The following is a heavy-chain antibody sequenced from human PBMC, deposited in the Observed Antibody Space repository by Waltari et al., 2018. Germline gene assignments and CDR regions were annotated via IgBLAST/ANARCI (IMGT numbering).Heavy chain of an antibody. CDR1: GFTFSSYA. CDR2: IYSGGSST. D-gene: IGHD3-3*01. J-gene: IGHJ4*02. V-gene: IGHV3-23*03. CDR3: ATFRGYDFWSGYYTFDY. Sequence: EVQLLESGGGLVQPGGSLRLSCAASGFTFSSYAMSWVRQAPGQGLEWVSVIYSGGSSTDYADAVKGRFTISRDNSKNTLYLQRNSLRAEDTAVYYCATFRGYDFWSGYYTFDYWGQGTLVTVSS.